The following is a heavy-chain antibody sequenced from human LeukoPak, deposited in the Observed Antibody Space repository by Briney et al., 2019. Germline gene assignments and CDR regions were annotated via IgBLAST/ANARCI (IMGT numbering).Heavy chain of an antibody. V-gene: IGHV3-23*01. CDR2: IFGTTGST. Sequence: GGSLRLSCVASGFTFTNYAMSWVRQAPGKGLEWVSTIFGTTGSTYYADSVKGRVTISRDNSRSMVYLQMNGLRAEDTAVYYCAKGGAVVLSPFDYWGQGTLVTVSS. J-gene: IGHJ4*02. D-gene: IGHD2/OR15-2a*01. CDR1: GFTFTNYA. CDR3: AKGGAVVLSPFDY.